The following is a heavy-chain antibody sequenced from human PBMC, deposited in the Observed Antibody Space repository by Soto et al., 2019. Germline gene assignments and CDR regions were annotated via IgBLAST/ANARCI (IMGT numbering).Heavy chain of an antibody. CDR2: INHSGST. Sequence: SETLSLTCAVYGGSFSGYYWSWIRQPPGKGLEWIGEINHSGSTNYNPSLKSRVTISVDTSKNQFSLKLSSVTAADTAVYYCARGIRVVHRAFDIWGQGTMVT. CDR1: GGSFSGYY. J-gene: IGHJ3*02. CDR3: ARGIRVVHRAFDI. V-gene: IGHV4-34*01. D-gene: IGHD2-21*01.